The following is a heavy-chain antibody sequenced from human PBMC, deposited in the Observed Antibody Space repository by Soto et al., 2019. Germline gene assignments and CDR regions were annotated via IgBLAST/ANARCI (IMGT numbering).Heavy chain of an antibody. CDR1: GGTFSSYA. V-gene: IGHV1-69*12. D-gene: IGHD4-4*01. CDR2: IIPIFGTA. J-gene: IGHJ4*02. CDR3: ARDGGVYDYSPFDY. Sequence: QVQLVQSGAEVKKPGSSVKVSCKASGGTFSSYAISWVRQAPGQGLEWMGGIIPIFGTANYAQKFQGRVTIXAXEXASTAYMERSSMRSEDTAVYYCARDGGVYDYSPFDYWGQGTLVTVSS.